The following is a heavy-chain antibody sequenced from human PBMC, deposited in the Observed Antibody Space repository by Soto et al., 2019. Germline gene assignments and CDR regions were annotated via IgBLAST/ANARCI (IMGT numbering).Heavy chain of an antibody. CDR2: IYWDDDK. CDR3: AHVLVVVANYGMDV. D-gene: IGHD2-15*01. V-gene: IGHV2-5*02. CDR1: GFSLSTSGVG. J-gene: IGHJ6*02. Sequence: QITLKESGPTLVKPTQTLTLTCTFSGFSLSTSGVGVGWIRQPPGKALEWLALIYWDDDKRYSPSLTSRLTITKDNSKKQVVLTMTNMEPVDTATYYCAHVLVVVANYGMDVWGQGTTVTLSS.